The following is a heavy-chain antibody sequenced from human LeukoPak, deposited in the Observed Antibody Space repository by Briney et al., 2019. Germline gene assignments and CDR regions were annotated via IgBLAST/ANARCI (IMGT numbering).Heavy chain of an antibody. CDR3: ARVRYNWNDVGYMDV. CDR1: GYTFTGYY. Sequence: GASVKVSCKASGYTFTGYYMHWVRQAPGQGLEWMGWINPNSGGTNYAQKFQGRVTMTRDTSISTAHMELSRLRSDDTAVYYCARVRYNWNDVGYMDVWGKGTTVTVSS. J-gene: IGHJ6*03. V-gene: IGHV1-2*02. CDR2: INPNSGGT. D-gene: IGHD1-1*01.